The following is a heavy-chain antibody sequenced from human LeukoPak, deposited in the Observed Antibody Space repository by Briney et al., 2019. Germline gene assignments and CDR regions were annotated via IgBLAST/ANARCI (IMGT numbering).Heavy chain of an antibody. J-gene: IGHJ4*02. CDR1: GFTFSSHA. CDR2: ISGSGGVT. V-gene: IGHV3-23*01. CDR3: AKTMGAIDHDY. Sequence: GGSLRLSCAASGFTFSSHAMSWVRQAPGKGLEWVSGISGSGGVTYNADSVKGRFTISRDNSKNTLYLQMNSLRAEDTAVYYCAKTMGAIDHDYWGQGTLVTVSS. D-gene: IGHD1-26*01.